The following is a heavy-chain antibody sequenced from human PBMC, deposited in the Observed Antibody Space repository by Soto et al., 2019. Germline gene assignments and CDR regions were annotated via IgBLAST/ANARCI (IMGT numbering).Heavy chain of an antibody. D-gene: IGHD6-19*01. V-gene: IGHV3-30*03. Sequence: QVQLVESGGGVVQPGKSLRLSCAASGFTFNNYGMHWVRQAPGKGLEWVAAISSDGTNGYSADSVKGRFTISRDNSMNTVHTQMDSLRPEDRAVYDCARSAVAFDYWGQGTLVTVSS. J-gene: IGHJ4*02. CDR2: ISSDGTNG. CDR1: GFTFNNYG. CDR3: ARSAVAFDY.